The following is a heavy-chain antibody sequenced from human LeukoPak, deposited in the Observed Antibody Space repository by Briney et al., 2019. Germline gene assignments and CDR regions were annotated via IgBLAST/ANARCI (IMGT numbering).Heavy chain of an antibody. CDR2: IKPDGTQN. Sequence: GGSLRLSCVASGFTFSSYWMTWVRQAPGKGLEWVANIKPDGTQNYYVDSVKGRFTISRDNAKNSLYLQMNSLRDEDTAVYYCARTKYYYDSSGYYYPNYFDYWGQGTLVTVSS. CDR1: GFTFSSYW. CDR3: ARTKYYYDSSGYYYPNYFDY. V-gene: IGHV3-7*02. D-gene: IGHD3-22*01. J-gene: IGHJ4*02.